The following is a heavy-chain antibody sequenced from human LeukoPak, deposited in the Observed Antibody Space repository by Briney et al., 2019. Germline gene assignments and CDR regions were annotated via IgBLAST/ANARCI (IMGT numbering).Heavy chain of an antibody. CDR2: IYHSGST. D-gene: IGHD1-26*01. J-gene: IGHJ4*02. CDR1: GGSISSGGYY. CDR3: ARERVGATCFDY. Sequence: SETLSLTCTVSGGSISSGGYYWSWIRQPPGKGLEWIGYIYHSGSTYYNPSLKSRVTISVDRSKNQFSLKLSSVTAADTAVYYCARERVGATCFDYWGQGTLVTVSS. V-gene: IGHV4-30-2*01.